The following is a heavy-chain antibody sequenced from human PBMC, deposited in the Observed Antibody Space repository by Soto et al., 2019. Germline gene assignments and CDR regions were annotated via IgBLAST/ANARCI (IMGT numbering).Heavy chain of an antibody. Sequence: VRLVESGGDLVKSGGSLRLSCVGSGFLFRNYEMNWVRQAPGKGLEWVAFINYDGSSKFYGDSVKGRFTVSRDNSKNTLFLQLNSLRGEDTATYYCARCKQKVIHCAMDVWGQGATVTVTS. CDR2: INYDGSSK. D-gene: IGHD2-21*01. CDR1: GFLFRNYE. CDR3: ARCKQKVIHCAMDV. J-gene: IGHJ6*02. V-gene: IGHV3-33*08.